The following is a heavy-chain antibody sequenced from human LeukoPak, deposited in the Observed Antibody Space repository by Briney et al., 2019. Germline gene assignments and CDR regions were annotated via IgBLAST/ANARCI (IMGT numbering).Heavy chain of an antibody. V-gene: IGHV3-48*01. CDR2: ISSGSSTI. CDR3: AELGITMIGGV. J-gene: IGHJ6*04. CDR1: GFTLSRYG. Sequence: GGSLRLSCAASGFTLSRYGMNWVRQAPGKGLEWVSYISSGSSTIYYADSVKGRFTISRDNAKNSLYLQMNSLRAEDTAVYYCAELGITMIGGVWGKGTTVTISS. D-gene: IGHD3-10*02.